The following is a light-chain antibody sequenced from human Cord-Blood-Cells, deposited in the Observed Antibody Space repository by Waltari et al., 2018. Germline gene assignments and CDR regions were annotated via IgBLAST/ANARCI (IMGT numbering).Light chain of an antibody. J-gene: IGLJ1*01. V-gene: IGLV2-23*02. CDR3: CSYAGSSTLV. CDR2: EVS. CDR1: SSDVGSSNL. Sequence: QSALTQPASVSGSPGQSITISCPGTSSDVGSSNLVSWYQQHPGKAPKLMIYEVSKRPSGVSNRFSGSKSGNTASLTISGLQAEDEADYYCCSYAGSSTLVFGTGTKVTVL.